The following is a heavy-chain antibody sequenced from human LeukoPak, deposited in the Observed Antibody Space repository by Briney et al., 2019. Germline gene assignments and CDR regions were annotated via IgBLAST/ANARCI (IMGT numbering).Heavy chain of an antibody. Sequence: SGGSLRLSCAASGFTFSSYAMSWVRQAPGKGLEWVSAISGSGGSTYYADSVKGRFTISRDNSKNTLYLQMNSQRAEDTAVYYCAKDRITMVRGVTKYYFDYWGQGTLVTVSS. CDR3: AKDRITMVRGVTKYYFDY. CDR1: GFTFSSYA. V-gene: IGHV3-23*01. CDR2: ISGSGGST. J-gene: IGHJ4*02. D-gene: IGHD3-10*01.